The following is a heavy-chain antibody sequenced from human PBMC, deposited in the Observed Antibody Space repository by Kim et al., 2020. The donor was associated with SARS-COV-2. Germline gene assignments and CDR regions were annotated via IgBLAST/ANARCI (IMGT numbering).Heavy chain of an antibody. J-gene: IGHJ6*02. CDR1: GFTFSSYS. Sequence: GGSLRLSCAASGFTFSSYSMNWVRQAPGKGLEWVSSISSSSSYIYYADSVKGRFTISRDNAKNSLYLQMNSLRAEDTAVYYCARDMNSSSWYYYYGMDVWGQGTTVTVSS. D-gene: IGHD6-13*01. CDR3: ARDMNSSSWYYYYGMDV. CDR2: ISSSSSYI. V-gene: IGHV3-21*01.